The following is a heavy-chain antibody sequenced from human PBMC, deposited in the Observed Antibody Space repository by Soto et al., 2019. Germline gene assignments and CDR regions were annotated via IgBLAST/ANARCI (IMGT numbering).Heavy chain of an antibody. Sequence: EVQLVESGGGLAQPGGSLKLSCAASGFTFSGSAMHWVRQASGKGVEWVGRIRSKANSYAAAYAASVKGRFTISRDDSKNTAYLQMNSLKTEDTAVYYCTNPPLSYGMDVWGQGTTVTVSS. CDR1: GFTFSGSA. J-gene: IGHJ6*02. D-gene: IGHD2-2*01. CDR2: IRSKANSYAA. V-gene: IGHV3-73*02. CDR3: TNPPLSYGMDV.